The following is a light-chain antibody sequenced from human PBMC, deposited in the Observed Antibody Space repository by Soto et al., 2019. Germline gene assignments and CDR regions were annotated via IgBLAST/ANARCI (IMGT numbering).Light chain of an antibody. V-gene: IGLV2-23*02. CDR3: CSFVGVTNDV. CDR2: NVT. Sequence: QSALTHPASVSGSPGQSITISCSGNAVSYQLVSWYQQQPGKAPKLILYNVTRRPSGVSNRFSGFKSGTTASLKITGLQAEDEADYYCCSFVGVTNDVFGTGTQLTVL. CDR1: GNAVSYQL. J-gene: IGLJ1*01.